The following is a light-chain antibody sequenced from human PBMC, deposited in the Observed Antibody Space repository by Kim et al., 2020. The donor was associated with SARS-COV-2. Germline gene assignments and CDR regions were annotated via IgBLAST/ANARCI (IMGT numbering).Light chain of an antibody. Sequence: APGERASLSCRARQTINNRLVWYQQKPGQAHRLLIYDATTRATGVPARFIGSGSETDFTLTISSLQSEDFAVYYCQQSNDWPPLTFGQGTKVDIK. J-gene: IGKJ1*01. CDR3: QQSNDWPPLT. V-gene: IGKV3-15*01. CDR1: QTINNR. CDR2: DAT.